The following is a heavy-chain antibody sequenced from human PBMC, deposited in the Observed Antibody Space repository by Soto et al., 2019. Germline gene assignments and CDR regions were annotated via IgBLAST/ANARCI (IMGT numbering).Heavy chain of an antibody. Sequence: QVQLVESGGGVVQPGRSLRLSCAASGFTFTGFAMYWVRQAPGKGLEWVAVTSFDGSNEYYADFVEGRFTISRDNSKNTLYLQMNSLRPEDTAVYYCVRVTGFYGSGEIDYWGQGTLVTVSS. J-gene: IGHJ4*02. CDR3: VRVTGFYGSGEIDY. CDR1: GFTFTGFA. CDR2: TSFDGSNE. V-gene: IGHV3-30-3*01. D-gene: IGHD3-10*01.